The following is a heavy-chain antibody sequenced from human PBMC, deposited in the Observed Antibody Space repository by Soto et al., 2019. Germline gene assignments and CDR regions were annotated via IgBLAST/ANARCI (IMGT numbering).Heavy chain of an antibody. J-gene: IGHJ6*02. CDR3: ARLVAGSSSSPRRYYYYYGMDV. D-gene: IGHD6-6*01. V-gene: IGHV1-18*01. CDR2: ISAYNGNT. Sequence: QVQLVQSGAEVKKPGASVKVSCKASGYTFTSYGISWVRQAPGQGLEWMGWISAYNGNTNYAQKLQGRVTMTTDTSTSTAYMELRSLRSDDTAVYYCARLVAGSSSSPRRYYYYYGMDVWGQGTTVTVSS. CDR1: GYTFTSYG.